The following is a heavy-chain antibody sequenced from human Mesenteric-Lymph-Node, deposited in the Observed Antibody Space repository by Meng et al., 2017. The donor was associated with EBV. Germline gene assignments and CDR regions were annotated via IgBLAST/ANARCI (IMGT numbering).Heavy chain of an antibody. V-gene: IGHV4-4*02. CDR2: IYHSGST. CDR3: AKVDGSGRSNWFDP. D-gene: IGHD3-10*01. Sequence: VQLQEAGPGLVKPSGTLSLTCAVSGGSISSYNWWSWVRQPPGKGLEWIGEIYHSGSTNNNPSLRSRVTISVDKSKNQFSLRLSSVTAADTAVYYCAKVDGSGRSNWFDPWGQGTLVTASS. CDR1: GGSISSYNW. J-gene: IGHJ5*02.